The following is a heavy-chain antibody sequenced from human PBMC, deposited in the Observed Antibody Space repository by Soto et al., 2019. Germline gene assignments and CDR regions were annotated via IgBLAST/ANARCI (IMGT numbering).Heavy chain of an antibody. CDR3: ARGGRRSPGMDV. Sequence: SETLSLTCAVSGGSISSFSYYWGWIRQPPGKGLEWIGYIYYSGSTYYNPSLKSRVTISVDTTKNQFSLKLSSVTAADTAVYYCARGGRRSPGMDVWGQGTTVTVSS. CDR1: GGSISSFSYY. CDR2: IYYSGST. V-gene: IGHV4-31*11. J-gene: IGHJ6*02.